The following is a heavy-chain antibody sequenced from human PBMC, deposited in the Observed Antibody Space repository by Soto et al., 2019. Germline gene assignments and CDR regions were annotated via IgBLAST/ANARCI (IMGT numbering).Heavy chain of an antibody. V-gene: IGHV3-53*01. CDR2: IYSGGST. J-gene: IGHJ5*02. CDR1: GFTVSSNY. CDR3: ARTSWFGELLSPWFDP. D-gene: IGHD3-10*01. Sequence: VGSLRLSCAASGFTVSSNYMSWVRQAPGKGLEWVSVIYSGGSTYYADSVKGRFTISRDNSKNTLYLQMNSLRAEDTAVYYCARTSWFGELLSPWFDPWGQGTLVTVSS.